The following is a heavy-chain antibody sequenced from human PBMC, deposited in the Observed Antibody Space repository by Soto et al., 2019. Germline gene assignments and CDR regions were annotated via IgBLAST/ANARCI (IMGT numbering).Heavy chain of an antibody. J-gene: IGHJ4*02. CDR3: AKDSGSWPYYFDS. CDR1: GFSFSSYA. V-gene: IGHV3-23*01. Sequence: PGGSLRLSCAASGFSFSSYAMSWVRQAPGKGLEWVSGISGSGGSTYYADSVKGRFTISRDNSKNTLYLEMNSLRAEDTAVYYCAKDSGSWPYYFDSWGQGTLVTVSS. CDR2: ISGSGGST. D-gene: IGHD6-13*01.